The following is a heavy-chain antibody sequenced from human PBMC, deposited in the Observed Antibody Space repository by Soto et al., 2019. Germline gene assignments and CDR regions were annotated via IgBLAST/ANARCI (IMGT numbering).Heavy chain of an antibody. Sequence: SETLSLTCAVYGGSFSGYYWSSIRQPPGKGLEWIGEINHSGSTNYNPSLKSRVTISVDTSKNQFSLKLSSVTASDTAIYYCATSTVSYVDIVSSTTRGYFDHWGQGTLVTVSS. CDR1: GGSFSGYY. J-gene: IGHJ4*02. V-gene: IGHV4-34*01. CDR3: ATSTVSYVDIVSSTTRGYFDH. CDR2: INHSGST. D-gene: IGHD5-12*01.